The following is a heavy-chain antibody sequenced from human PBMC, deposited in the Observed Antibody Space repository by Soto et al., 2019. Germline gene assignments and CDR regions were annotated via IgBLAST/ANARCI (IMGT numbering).Heavy chain of an antibody. D-gene: IGHD2-8*01. CDR2: VSPYNGPT. Sequence: QVQLVQSGAXXKRXXXSVKXSCKXSXXXXTSYXXNWVRQAPGQGLEWMGWVSPYNGPTNYAQKFQGRVTMTTDTSTSTTHMELRSLTSDDTDVYYSARDAPPNGVHPWGQGTLVTVSP. J-gene: IGHJ5*02. CDR3: ARDAPPNGVHP. CDR1: XXXXTSYX. V-gene: IGHV1-18*01.